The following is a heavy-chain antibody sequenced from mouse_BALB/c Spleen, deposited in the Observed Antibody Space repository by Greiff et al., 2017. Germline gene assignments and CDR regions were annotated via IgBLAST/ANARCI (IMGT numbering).Heavy chain of an antibody. V-gene: IGHV14-1*02. J-gene: IGHJ3*01. CDR1: GFNIKDYY. D-gene: IGHD4-1*01. CDR2: IDPENGNT. CDR3: ASGNWFAY. Sequence: VQLQQSGAELVRPGALVKLSCKASGFNIKDYYMHWVKQRPEQGLEWIGWIDPENGNTIYDPKFQGKASITADTSSNTAYLQLSSLTSEDTAVYYCASGNWFAYWGQGTLVTVSA.